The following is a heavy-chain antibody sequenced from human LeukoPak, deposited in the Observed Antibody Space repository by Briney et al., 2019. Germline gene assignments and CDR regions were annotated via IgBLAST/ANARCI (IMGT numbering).Heavy chain of an antibody. D-gene: IGHD2-2*01. CDR1: GFTFSSYS. J-gene: IGHJ4*02. V-gene: IGHV3-21*01. Sequence: GGSLRLSCAASGFTFSSYSMNWVRQAPGKGLEWVSSISSSSSYIYYADSVKGRFTISRDIAKNSLYLQMNSLRAEDTAVYYCARSLMAGSSTSCYDYWGQGALVTVSS. CDR2: ISSSSSYI. CDR3: ARSLMAGSSTSCYDY.